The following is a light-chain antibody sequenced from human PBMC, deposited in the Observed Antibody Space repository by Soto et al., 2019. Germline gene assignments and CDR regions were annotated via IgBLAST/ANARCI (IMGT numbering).Light chain of an antibody. CDR1: QTVSSSY. Sequence: IVLTQSPGTLSLSPGERATLSCRASQTVSSSYLAWYQQKPDQAPRLLIYGASTRATGIPGRLSGSASGTDFSTTISRLEPEDFAVYYCHQHGPSPFYTFGQGTNLEI. J-gene: IGKJ2*01. CDR2: GAS. CDR3: HQHGPSPFYT. V-gene: IGKV3-20*01.